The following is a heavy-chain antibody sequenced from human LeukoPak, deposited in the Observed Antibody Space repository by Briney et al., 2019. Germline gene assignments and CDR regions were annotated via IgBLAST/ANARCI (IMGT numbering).Heavy chain of an antibody. CDR1: GGSFSGYY. V-gene: IGHV4-34*01. CDR3: ARGRYLTTSGGAAAGFLDY. D-gene: IGHD6-13*01. J-gene: IGHJ4*02. CDR2: INHSGST. Sequence: SETLSLTCAVSGGSFSGYYWNWIRQSPGKGLEWIGEINHSGSTHYNPSLKSRVTISVDTSQKQFSLRLTSVTAADTAVYYCARGRYLTTSGGAAAGFLDYWGQGSLVTVS.